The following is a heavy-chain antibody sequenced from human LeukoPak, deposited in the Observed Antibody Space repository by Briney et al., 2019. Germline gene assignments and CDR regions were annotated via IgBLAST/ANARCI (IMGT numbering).Heavy chain of an antibody. J-gene: IGHJ4*02. CDR1: GFTFSSYA. D-gene: IGHD2-2*01. Sequence: GGSLRLSCAASGFTFSSYAMHWVRQAPGKGLEWVAVISYDGSNKYYADSVKGRFTISRDNSKNTLYLQMNSLRAEDTAVYYCAREGIITSAPDAYWGQGTLVTAPS. CDR2: ISYDGSNK. CDR3: AREGIITSAPDAY. V-gene: IGHV3-30*01.